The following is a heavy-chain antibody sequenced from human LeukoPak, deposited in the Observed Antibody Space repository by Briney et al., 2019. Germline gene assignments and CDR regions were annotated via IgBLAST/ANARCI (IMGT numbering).Heavy chain of an antibody. CDR1: GYSFTNYW. CDR3: ARQLVAPGFDC. Sequence: GESLKISYKVSGYSFTNYWIGWVRQMPGKGLEWMGIMFPGDSSTRYSPSFQGQVTFSADKSISTAYLQWSSLKASDTATYYCARQLVAPGFDCWGQGTQVTVSS. CDR2: MFPGDSST. V-gene: IGHV5-51*01. D-gene: IGHD2-21*01. J-gene: IGHJ4*02.